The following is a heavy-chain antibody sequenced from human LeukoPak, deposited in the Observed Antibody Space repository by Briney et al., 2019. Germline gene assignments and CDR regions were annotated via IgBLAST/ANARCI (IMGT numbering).Heavy chain of an antibody. V-gene: IGHV1-69*13. D-gene: IGHD5-18*01. CDR3: ARGDTAMVSDAFDI. CDR1: GGTFSSYA. J-gene: IGHJ3*02. CDR2: IIPIFGTA. Sequence: ASVKVSCKASGGTFSSYAISWVRQAPGQGLEWMGGIIPIFGTANYAQKFQGRVTITADEPTSTAYMELSSLRSEDTAVYYCARGDTAMVSDAFDIWGQGTMVTVSS.